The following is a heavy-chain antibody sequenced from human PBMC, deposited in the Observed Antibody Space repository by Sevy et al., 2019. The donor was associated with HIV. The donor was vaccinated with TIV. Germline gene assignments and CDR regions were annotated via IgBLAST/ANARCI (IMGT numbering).Heavy chain of an antibody. CDR3: ARDSSTGITVHGVVTYGMDV. J-gene: IGHJ6*02. D-gene: IGHD3-3*01. CDR1: GGSISSYY. V-gene: IGHV4-59*01. CDR2: VNYRGST. Sequence: SETLSLTCAVSGGSISSYYWTWIRQPPGKGLEWIGYVNYRGSTNYNPSLKSRLTMSVDISKNQSSLKLTSVTAADTAVYYCARDSSTGITVHGVVTYGMDVWGQGTTVTVSS.